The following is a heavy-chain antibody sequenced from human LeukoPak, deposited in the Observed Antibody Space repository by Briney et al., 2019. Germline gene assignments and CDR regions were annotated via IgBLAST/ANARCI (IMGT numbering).Heavy chain of an antibody. V-gene: IGHV3-30*03. Sequence: GKSLRLSCAASGFTFSSYPMHWVRQAPGKGLEWVAVISYDGSNKYYVDSVKGRFAISRDNSKNTLYLQMNSLRAEDTAVYYCARDGYGMDVWGQGTTVTVSS. CDR3: ARDGYGMDV. CDR1: GFTFSSYP. J-gene: IGHJ6*02. CDR2: ISYDGSNK.